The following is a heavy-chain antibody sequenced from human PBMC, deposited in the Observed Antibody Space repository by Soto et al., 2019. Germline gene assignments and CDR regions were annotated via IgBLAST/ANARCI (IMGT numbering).Heavy chain of an antibody. CDR3: AENGGPYDFDY. Sequence: EVQLVESGGGLIQPGGSLRLSCAASGFTVSSNYMSWVRQAPGKGLEWVSVIYSGGTTYFADSVKGRFTISRDNSKDSLYLQRNSLRTEDTAVYYCAENGGPYDFDYWGQGTLVTVSS. CDR1: GFTVSSNY. J-gene: IGHJ4*02. CDR2: IYSGGTT. V-gene: IGHV3-53*01. D-gene: IGHD3-16*01.